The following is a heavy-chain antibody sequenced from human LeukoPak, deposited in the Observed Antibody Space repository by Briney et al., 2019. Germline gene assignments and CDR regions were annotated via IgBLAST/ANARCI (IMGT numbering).Heavy chain of an antibody. CDR3: ARGHYYDILTGYYSIDAFDI. Sequence: SETLSLTCAVYGGXFSGYYCSWIRQPPGKGLEWIGQINHSGSTNYNPSLKSRVTISVDTSKNQFSLKLSSVTAADTAVYYCARGHYYDILTGYYSIDAFDIWGQGTMVTVSS. J-gene: IGHJ3*02. CDR1: GGXFSGYY. CDR2: INHSGST. D-gene: IGHD3-9*01. V-gene: IGHV4-34*01.